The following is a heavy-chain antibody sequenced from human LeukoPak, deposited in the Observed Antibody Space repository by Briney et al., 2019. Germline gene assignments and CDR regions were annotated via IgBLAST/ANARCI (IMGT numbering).Heavy chain of an antibody. Sequence: SQTLSLTCAISGDSVSSNSAAWNWIRQSPSRGLEWLGRTYYRSKWYNDYAVSVKSRITINPDTSKNQFSLQLNSVTPEDTAVYYCARDLRPTLAVPAAYFNWFDPWGQGTLVTVSS. CDR2: TYYRSKWYN. D-gene: IGHD2-2*01. CDR1: GDSVSSNSAA. J-gene: IGHJ5*02. CDR3: ARDLRPTLAVPAAYFNWFDP. V-gene: IGHV6-1*01.